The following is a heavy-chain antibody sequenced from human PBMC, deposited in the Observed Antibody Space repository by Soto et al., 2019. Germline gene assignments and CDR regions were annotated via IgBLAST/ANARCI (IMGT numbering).Heavy chain of an antibody. CDR1: GFTFSSYA. CDR3: AKVFYYYDSSGYYYFDY. J-gene: IGHJ4*02. V-gene: IGHV3-23*01. CDR2: ISGSGSTI. D-gene: IGHD3-22*01. Sequence: GGSLRLSCAASGFTFSSYAMSWVRQAPGKGPEWISSISGSGSTIYYADSVKGRFTISRDNSKNTLYLQMSSLRAEDTAVYYCAKVFYYYDSSGYYYFDYWGQGTRVTVSS.